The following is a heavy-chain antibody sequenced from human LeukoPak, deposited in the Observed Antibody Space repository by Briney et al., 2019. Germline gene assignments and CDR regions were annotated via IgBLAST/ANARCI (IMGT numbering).Heavy chain of an antibody. CDR1: GGTFSSYA. Sequence: GASVKVSCKASGGTFSSYAISWVRQAPGQGLEWMGGIIPIFGTANYAQKFQGRGTITADESTSTAYMELSSLRSEDTAVYYCARGPPIVVVTQYFQHWGQGTLVTVSS. J-gene: IGHJ1*01. CDR2: IIPIFGTA. V-gene: IGHV1-69*13. CDR3: ARGPPIVVVTQYFQH. D-gene: IGHD3-22*01.